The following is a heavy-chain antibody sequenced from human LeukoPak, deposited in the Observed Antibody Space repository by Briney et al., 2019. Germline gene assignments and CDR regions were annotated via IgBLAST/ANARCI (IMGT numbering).Heavy chain of an antibody. D-gene: IGHD2-15*01. J-gene: IGHJ4*02. V-gene: IGHV3-30*03. CDR2: ISYDGSNK. CDR1: GLTLSSYG. CDR3: ASIARYFDY. Sequence: GGSLRLSCEASGLTLSSYGMHWVRQAPGKGLEWVAVISYDGSNKYYADSVKGRFTISRDNSKNTLYLQMNSLRAEDTAVYYCASIARYFDYWGQGTLVTVSS.